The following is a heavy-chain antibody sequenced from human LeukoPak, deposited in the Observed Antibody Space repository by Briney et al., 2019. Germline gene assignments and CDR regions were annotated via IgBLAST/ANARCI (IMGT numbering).Heavy chain of an antibody. CDR3: ARGYGGWFDP. CDR1: GGSISSYY. J-gene: IGHJ5*02. D-gene: IGHD1-1*01. Sequence: SETLSLTCTVSGGSISSYYWSWIRQPPGKGLEWIGYIYYSGSTNYNPSLKSRVTISVDTSKNQFSLKLSSVTAADTAVYYCARGYGGWFDPWGQGTLVTASS. CDR2: IYYSGST. V-gene: IGHV4-59*01.